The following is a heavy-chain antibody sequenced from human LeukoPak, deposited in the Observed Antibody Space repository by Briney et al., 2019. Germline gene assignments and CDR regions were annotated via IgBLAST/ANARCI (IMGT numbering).Heavy chain of an antibody. J-gene: IGHJ4*02. D-gene: IGHD4-23*01. Sequence: ASVKVSCKASGYTFTGYYMHWVRQAPGKGLEWMGGFDPEDGETIYAQKFQGRVTMTEDTSTDTAYMELSSLRSEDTAVYYCATFYGGYRPYFDYWGQGTLVTVSS. V-gene: IGHV1-24*01. CDR1: GYTFTGYY. CDR3: ATFYGGYRPYFDY. CDR2: FDPEDGET.